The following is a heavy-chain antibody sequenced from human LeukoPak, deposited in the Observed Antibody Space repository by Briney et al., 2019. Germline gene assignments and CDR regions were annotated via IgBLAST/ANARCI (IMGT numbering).Heavy chain of an antibody. CDR2: IYTSGST. CDR3: ARQPMVRGVIVRISYYFDY. D-gene: IGHD3-10*01. V-gene: IGHV4-4*07. J-gene: IGHJ4*02. Sequence: PSETLSLTCTVSGGSISSYYWSWIRQPAGKGLEWIGRIYTSGSTNYNPSLKSRVTMSVDTSKNQFSLKLSSVTAADTAVYYCARQPMVRGVIVRISYYFDYWGQGTLVTVSS. CDR1: GGSISSYY.